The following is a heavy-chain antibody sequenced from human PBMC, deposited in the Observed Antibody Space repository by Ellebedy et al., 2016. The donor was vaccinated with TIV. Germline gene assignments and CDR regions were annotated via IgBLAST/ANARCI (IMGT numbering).Heavy chain of an antibody. J-gene: IGHJ6*03. CDR2: IYPGDSDT. V-gene: IGHV5-51*01. CDR1: GYSFPTYW. Sequence: PGGSLRLSCKGSGYSFPTYWIGRVRQMPGKGLEWMGIIYPGDSDTRYSPSFQGQVTISADKSISTAYLQWSSLKASDTAMYYCARPNMGYYYMDVWGEGTTVTVSS. D-gene: IGHD2/OR15-2a*01. CDR3: ARPNMGYYYMDV.